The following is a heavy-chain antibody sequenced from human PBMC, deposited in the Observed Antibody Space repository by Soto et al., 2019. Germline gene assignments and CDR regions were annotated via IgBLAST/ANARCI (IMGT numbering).Heavy chain of an antibody. CDR2: ISGGGGST. J-gene: IGHJ5*02. D-gene: IGHD2-15*01. Sequence: GGSLRLSCAASGFTFSSYAMNWVRQAPGKGLEWVSGISGGGGSTYHADSVKGRFTISRDNSKNTLYLQMNSLRADDTAVYYCAKASSLLLKSKGGYWFDPWGQGTLVTVSS. V-gene: IGHV3-23*01. CDR1: GFTFSSYA. CDR3: AKASSLLLKSKGGYWFDP.